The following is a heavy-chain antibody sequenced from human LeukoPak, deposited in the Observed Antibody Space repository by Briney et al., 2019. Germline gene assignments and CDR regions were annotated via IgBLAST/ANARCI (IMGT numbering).Heavy chain of an antibody. CDR1: GFTFSSYS. CDR3: ATTPRAMTTVTTGY. CDR2: ISSSSSYI. Sequence: GGSPRLSCAASGFTFSSYSMNWVRQAPGKGLEWVSSISSSSSYIYYADSVKGRFTISRDNAKNSLYLQMNSLRAEDTAVYYCATTPRAMTTVTTGYWGQGTLVTVSS. J-gene: IGHJ4*02. V-gene: IGHV3-21*01. D-gene: IGHD4-17*01.